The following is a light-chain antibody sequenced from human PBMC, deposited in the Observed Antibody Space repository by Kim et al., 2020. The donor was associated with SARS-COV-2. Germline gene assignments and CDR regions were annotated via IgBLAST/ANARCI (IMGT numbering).Light chain of an antibody. J-gene: IGKJ4*01. CDR1: QRISTD. Sequence: DIQMTQSPASLSASVGDRVTLTCRASQRISTDLNWYQQKVGKAPKLLISLASRLQRGVPSRFSGSGSGAEFTLTISSLQPEDFATYYCQQSYVTPLTFGGGTKLEI. V-gene: IGKV1-39*01. CDR2: LAS. CDR3: QQSYVTPLT.